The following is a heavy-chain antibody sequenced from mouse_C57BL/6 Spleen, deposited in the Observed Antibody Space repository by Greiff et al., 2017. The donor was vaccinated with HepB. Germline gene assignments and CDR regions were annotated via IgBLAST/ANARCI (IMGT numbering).Heavy chain of an antibody. CDR3: ASLIAEAY. J-gene: IGHJ3*01. CDR1: GYTFTSYW. CDR2: IHPSDSDT. Sequence: VQLQQPGAELVKPGASVKVSCKASGYTFTSYWMHWVKQRPGQGLEWIGRIHPSDSDTNYNQKFKGKATLTVDKSSSTAYMQRSSLTSEDSAVYYCASLIAEAYWGQGTLVTVSA. V-gene: IGHV1-74*01.